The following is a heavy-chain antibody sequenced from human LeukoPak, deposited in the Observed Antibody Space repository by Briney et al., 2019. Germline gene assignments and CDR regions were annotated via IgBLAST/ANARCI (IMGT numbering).Heavy chain of an antibody. CDR2: INLDGTER. CDR3: ARDNVGATPFDY. CDR1: GFTFSYFW. V-gene: IGHV3-7*05. Sequence: GGSLRLSCAASGFTFSYFWMSWVRQAPGKVLEWVANINLDGTERHYVDSVKGRFTISRDNARKSLYLQMNSLRDEDTAVYYCARDNVGATPFDYWGQGTLVTVSS. J-gene: IGHJ4*02. D-gene: IGHD1-26*01.